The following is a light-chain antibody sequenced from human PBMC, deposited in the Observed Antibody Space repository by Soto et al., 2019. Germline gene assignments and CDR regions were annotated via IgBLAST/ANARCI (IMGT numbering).Light chain of an antibody. J-gene: IGLJ1*01. Sequence: QSALTQPRSVSGSPGQSVTISCTGTSSDVGGYNYVSWYQQHPDKAPKLMIYDVTKRPSGVPHRFSGSKPDNTASLTISGLQAEDEADYYCCSYAGTNSYVFGTGTKVTVL. CDR2: DVT. V-gene: IGLV2-11*01. CDR3: CSYAGTNSYV. CDR1: SSDVGGYNY.